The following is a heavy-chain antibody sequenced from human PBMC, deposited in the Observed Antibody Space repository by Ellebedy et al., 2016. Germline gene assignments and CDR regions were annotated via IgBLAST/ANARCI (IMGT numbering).Heavy chain of an antibody. CDR2: IKQDGSEK. J-gene: IGHJ6*02. Sequence: GGSLRLSCAASGFTFSSYWMSWVRQAPGKGREWVANIKQDGSEKYYVDSVKGRFTISRDNAKNSLYLQMNSLRAEDTAVYYCARASQDIVVVPAAPSMDVWGQGTTVTVSS. CDR1: GFTFSSYW. V-gene: IGHV3-7*03. D-gene: IGHD2-2*01. CDR3: ARASQDIVVVPAAPSMDV.